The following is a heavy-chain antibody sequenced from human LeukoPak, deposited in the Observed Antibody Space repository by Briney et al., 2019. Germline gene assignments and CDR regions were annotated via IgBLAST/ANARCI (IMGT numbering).Heavy chain of an antibody. V-gene: IGHV4-61*01. D-gene: IGHD2-8*01. J-gene: IGHJ4*02. Sequence: SETLSLTCTVSGGSVSSGNYYWSWIRQPPGKGLEWIAYIYYSGSANYNPSLKSRVTISVDTSKNQFSLNLSSVTDADTAVYYCARDPNGHPYWGQGTLVTVSS. CDR2: IYYSGSA. CDR1: GGSVSSGNYY. CDR3: ARDPNGHPY.